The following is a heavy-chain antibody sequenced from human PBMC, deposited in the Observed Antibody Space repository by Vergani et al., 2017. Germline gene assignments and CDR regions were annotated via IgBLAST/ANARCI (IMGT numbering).Heavy chain of an antibody. V-gene: IGHV3-33*01. CDR1: GFTFSSYG. D-gene: IGHD6-13*01. J-gene: IGHJ4*02. CDR2: IWYDGSNK. Sequence: QVQLVESGGGVVQPGRPLRLSCAASGFTFSSYGMHWVRQAPGKGLEWVAVIWYDGSNKYYADSVKGRFTISRDNAKNSLYLQMNSLRAEDTAVYYCARVFPHAPGIAAAHFDYWGQGTLVTVSS. CDR3: ARVFPHAPGIAAAHFDY.